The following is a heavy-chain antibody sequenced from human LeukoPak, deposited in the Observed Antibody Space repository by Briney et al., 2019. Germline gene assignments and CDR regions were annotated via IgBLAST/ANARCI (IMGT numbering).Heavy chain of an antibody. D-gene: IGHD4-17*01. CDR1: GFTFSSYA. V-gene: IGHV3-30*04. CDR2: ISYDGSNK. Sequence: GGSLRLSCAASGFTFSSYAMHWVRQAPGKGLEWVAVISYDGSNKYYADSVKGRFTISRDNSKNTLYLQMNSLRIEDTAVYYCARGFDYGFHYWGQGTLLTVSS. J-gene: IGHJ4*02. CDR3: ARGFDYGFHY.